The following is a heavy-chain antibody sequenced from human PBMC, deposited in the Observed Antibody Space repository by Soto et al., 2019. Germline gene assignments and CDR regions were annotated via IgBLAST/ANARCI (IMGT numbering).Heavy chain of an antibody. J-gene: IGHJ6*02. CDR2: IYHSGST. Sequence: SETLSLTCAVSGGSISSGGYSWSWIRQPPGKGLEWIGYIYHSGSTYYNPSLKSRVTILVDRSKNQFSLKLSSVTAADTAVYYCARAYGSGYMDVWGQGTTVTVSS. D-gene: IGHD3-10*01. CDR3: ARAYGSGYMDV. CDR1: GGSISSGGYS. V-gene: IGHV4-30-2*01.